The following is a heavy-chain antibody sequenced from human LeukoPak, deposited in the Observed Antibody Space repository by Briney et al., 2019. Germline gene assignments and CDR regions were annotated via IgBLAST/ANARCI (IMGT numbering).Heavy chain of an antibody. V-gene: IGHV3-23*01. CDR3: AKSGSPYYGSGSYGIDY. J-gene: IGHJ4*02. CDR1: GFTFSSYG. Sequence: GGSLRLSCAASGFTFSSYGMNWVRQAPGKGLEWVSAISSSGGSTYYADSVKGRFTISRDNSKNTLYLQMNSLRAEDTAVYYCAKSGSPYYGSGSYGIDYWGQGTLVTVSS. D-gene: IGHD3-10*01. CDR2: ISSSGGST.